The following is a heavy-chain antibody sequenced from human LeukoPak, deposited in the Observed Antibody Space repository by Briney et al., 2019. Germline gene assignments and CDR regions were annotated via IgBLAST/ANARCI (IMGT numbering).Heavy chain of an antibody. D-gene: IGHD3-10*01. V-gene: IGHV1-2*02. CDR3: ARGGWFGELLHAQNFDY. CDR2: INPNSGGT. Sequence: ASVKVSCKASGYTFTGYYMHWVRQAPGQGLEWMGWINPNSGGTNYAQKFQGRVTMTRDTSISTAYMELSRLRSDDTAVYYCARGGWFGELLHAQNFDYWGQGTLVTVSS. CDR1: GYTFTGYY. J-gene: IGHJ4*02.